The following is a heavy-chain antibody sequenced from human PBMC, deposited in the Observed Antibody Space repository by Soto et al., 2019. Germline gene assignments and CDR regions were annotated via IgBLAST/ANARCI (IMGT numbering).Heavy chain of an antibody. Sequence: GGSLRLSCAASGFTFSSYGMHWVRQAPGKGLEWVAVIWYDGSNKYYADSVKGRFTISRDNSKNTLYLQMNSLRAEDTAVYYCARVRRPKRGALDAFDIWGQGTMVTVSS. CDR2: IWYDGSNK. CDR1: GFTFSSYG. D-gene: IGHD1-26*01. J-gene: IGHJ3*02. V-gene: IGHV3-33*01. CDR3: ARVRRPKRGALDAFDI.